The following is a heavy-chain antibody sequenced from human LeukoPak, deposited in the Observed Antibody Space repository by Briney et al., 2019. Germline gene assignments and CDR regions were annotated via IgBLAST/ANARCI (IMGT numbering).Heavy chain of an antibody. J-gene: IGHJ4*02. D-gene: IGHD3-10*01. V-gene: IGHV3-33*06. CDR1: GFTFSSYG. CDR3: AKGNLPWFGESIFDY. Sequence: GGSLRLSCAASGFTFSSYGMHWVRQAPGKGLEWVAVIWYDGSNKYYADSVKGRFTISRDNSKNTLYLQMNSLRAEDTAVYYCAKGNLPWFGESIFDYWGQGTLVTVSS. CDR2: IWYDGSNK.